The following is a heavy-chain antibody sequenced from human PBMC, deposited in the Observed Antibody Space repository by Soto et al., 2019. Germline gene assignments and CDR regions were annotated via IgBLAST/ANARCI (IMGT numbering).Heavy chain of an antibody. CDR1: GGSITNYY. CDR3: ARHGFGPLHGLVDV. J-gene: IGHJ6*02. Sequence: QVQLQESGPGLVKPSETLSLTCTVSGGSITNYYCSWFRQPPGKGLEWIGYINYDGYSAYNLSLRXXVXMSMDASKTRFSLMLESVTATDTAVYYCARHGFGPLHGLVDVWGPGTTVIVSS. V-gene: IGHV4-59*08. D-gene: IGHD3-10*01. CDR2: INYDGYS.